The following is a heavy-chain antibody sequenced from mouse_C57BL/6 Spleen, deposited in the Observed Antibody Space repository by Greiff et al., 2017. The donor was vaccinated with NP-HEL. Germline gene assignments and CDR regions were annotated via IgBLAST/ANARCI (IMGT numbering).Heavy chain of an antibody. CDR1: GYAFSSSW. V-gene: IGHV1-82*01. J-gene: IGHJ4*01. CDR2: IYPGDGDT. D-gene: IGHD1-1*01. Sequence: QVTLKVSGPELVKPGASVKISCKASGYAFSSSWMNWVKQRPGKGLEWIGRIYPGDGDTNYNGKFKGKATLTADKSSSTAYMQLSSLTSEDSAVYFCAREGTYYYGSSPMDYWGQGTSVTVSS. CDR3: AREGTYYYGSSPMDY.